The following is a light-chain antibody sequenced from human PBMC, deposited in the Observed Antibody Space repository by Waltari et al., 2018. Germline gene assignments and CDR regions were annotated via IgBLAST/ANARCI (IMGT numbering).Light chain of an antibody. CDR1: SSDVGGYNY. Sequence: QSALTQPASVSGSPGQSITISCTGTSSDVGGYNYVSWYQQHPGKAPKLIIFELSTRPSGVSIRFSGSKSGNTASLTSSGLQAQDEADYYCSSYISSDTLELFGGGTSLTVL. CDR3: SSYISSDTLEL. V-gene: IGLV2-14*01. J-gene: IGLJ2*01. CDR2: ELS.